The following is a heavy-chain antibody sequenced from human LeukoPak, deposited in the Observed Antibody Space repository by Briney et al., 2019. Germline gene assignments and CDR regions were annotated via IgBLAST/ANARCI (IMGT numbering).Heavy chain of an antibody. V-gene: IGHV3-7*01. CDR3: ARDATRGGDNDY. D-gene: IGHD2-21*02. J-gene: IGHJ4*02. Sequence: GGSLRLSCAASGFTFSSYNMNWVRQAPGKGLEWVANINEDGSYKYHADSVKGRLTISRDNAKNSLYLQMNSLRAEDTAVYYCARDATRGGDNDYWGQGTRVIVSS. CDR2: INEDGSYK. CDR1: GFTFSSYN.